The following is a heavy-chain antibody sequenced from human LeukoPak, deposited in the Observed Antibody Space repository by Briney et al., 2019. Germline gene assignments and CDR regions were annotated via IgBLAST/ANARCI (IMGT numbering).Heavy chain of an antibody. CDR3: ARTHCSGGSCYSEGFDP. CDR1: GGTFSSYA. D-gene: IGHD2-15*01. J-gene: IGHJ5*02. V-gene: IGHV1-69*05. Sequence: ASVKVSCKASGGTFSSYAISWVRQAPGQGLEGMGGIIPIFGTANYAQKFQGRVTITTDESTSTAYMELSSLRSEDTAVYYCARTHCSGGSCYSEGFDPWGQGTLVTVSS. CDR2: IIPIFGTA.